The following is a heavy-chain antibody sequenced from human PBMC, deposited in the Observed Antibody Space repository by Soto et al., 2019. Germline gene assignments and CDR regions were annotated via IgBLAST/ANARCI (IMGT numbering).Heavy chain of an antibody. CDR3: ARDPLQLWFRRYYYYGMDV. CDR1: GFTFSSYA. J-gene: IGHJ6*02. CDR2: ISYDGSNK. V-gene: IGHV3-30-3*01. Sequence: QVQLVESGGGVVQPGRSLRLSFAASGFTFSSYAMHWVRQAPGKGLEWVAVISYDGSNKYYADSVKGRFTISRDNSKNTLYLQMNSLRAEDTAVYYCARDPLQLWFRRYYYYGMDVWGQGTTVTVSS. D-gene: IGHD5-18*01.